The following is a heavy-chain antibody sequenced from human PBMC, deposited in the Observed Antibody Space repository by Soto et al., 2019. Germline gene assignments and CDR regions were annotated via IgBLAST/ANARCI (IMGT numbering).Heavy chain of an antibody. CDR1: GFTFSRYA. J-gene: IGHJ4*02. CDR2: ITDSGDDS. Sequence: PGGSLRLSCVASGFTFSRYAMSWVRQAPGEGLDWFSAITDSGDDSYHADSVKGRFTISRDNTKNTVSLQMNSLRAEDTAFYYCAKGSSGRRPYYFDYWGQGTLVTVSS. D-gene: IGHD2-15*01. V-gene: IGHV3-23*01. CDR3: AKGSSGRRPYYFDY.